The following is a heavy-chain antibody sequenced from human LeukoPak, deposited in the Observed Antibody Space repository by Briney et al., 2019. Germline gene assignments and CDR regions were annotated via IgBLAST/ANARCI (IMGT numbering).Heavy chain of an antibody. J-gene: IGHJ5*02. V-gene: IGHV4-59*01. CDR1: GGSISVYY. CDR2: IYYSGST. D-gene: IGHD1-26*01. CDR3: ARESGGWFDP. Sequence: SETLSLTCTVSGGSISVYYWSWIRQPPGKGLEWIGYIYYSGSTNYNPSLKSRVTMSVDTSNNQFSLKLSSVTAADTAVYYCARESGGWFDPWGQGTLVTVSS.